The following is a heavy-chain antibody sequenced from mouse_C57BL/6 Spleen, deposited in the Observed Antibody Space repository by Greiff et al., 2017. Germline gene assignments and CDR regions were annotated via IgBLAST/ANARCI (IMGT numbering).Heavy chain of an antibody. CDR2: IDPEDGET. V-gene: IGHV14-2*01. CDR3: ARPPTDGSSFLDY. CDR1: GFNIKDYY. Sequence: EVQLQQSGAELVKPGASVKLSCTASGFNIKDYYMHWVKQRTEQGLEWIGRIDPEDGETKYAPKFKGKATITADTSSNTAYLQLSSLTSEDTAVYYCARPPTDGSSFLDYWGQGTTLTVSS. D-gene: IGHD1-1*01. J-gene: IGHJ2*01.